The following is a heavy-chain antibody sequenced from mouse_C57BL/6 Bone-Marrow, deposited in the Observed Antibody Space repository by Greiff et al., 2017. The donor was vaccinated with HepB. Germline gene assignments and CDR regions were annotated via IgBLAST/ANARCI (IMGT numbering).Heavy chain of an antibody. CDR2: IDPSDSYT. CDR1: GYTFTSYW. Sequence: VQLQQPGAELVMPGASVKLSCKASGYTFTSYWMHWVKQRPGQGLEWIGEIDPSDSYTNYNQKFKGKSTLTVDKSSSTAYMQLSSLTSEDSAVYYCTRGGYYGGFCMDYWGQGTSVTVSS. J-gene: IGHJ4*01. V-gene: IGHV1-69*01. D-gene: IGHD1-1*01. CDR3: TRGGYYGGFCMDY.